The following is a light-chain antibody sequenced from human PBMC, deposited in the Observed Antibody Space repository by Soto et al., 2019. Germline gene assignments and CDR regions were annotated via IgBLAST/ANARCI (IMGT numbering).Light chain of an antibody. CDR3: QQYGSSLWT. CDR1: QSVGNN. J-gene: IGKJ1*01. Sequence: EIVMTQSPATLSVSPGEGTTLSCRASQSVGNNLAWYQQKPGQAPRLLIYGAYTRATGIPARFSGSGSGTDFTLTIRRLEPEDFAVYYCQQYGSSLWTFGQGTKVDIK. CDR2: GAY. V-gene: IGKV3-15*01.